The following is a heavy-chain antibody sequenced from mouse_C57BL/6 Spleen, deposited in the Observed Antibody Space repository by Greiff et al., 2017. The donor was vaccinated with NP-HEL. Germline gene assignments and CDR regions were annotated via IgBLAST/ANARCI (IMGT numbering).Heavy chain of an antibody. CDR2: INYDGSST. CDR3: ARGGYYDYDEAWFAY. Sequence: EVQLQESEGGLVQPGSSMKLSCTASGFTFSDYYMAWVRQVPEKGLEWVANINYDGSSTYYLDSLKSRFIISRDNAKNILYLQMSSLKSEDTATYYCARGGYYDYDEAWFAYWGQGTLVTVSA. J-gene: IGHJ3*01. CDR1: GFTFSDYY. D-gene: IGHD2-4*01. V-gene: IGHV5-16*01.